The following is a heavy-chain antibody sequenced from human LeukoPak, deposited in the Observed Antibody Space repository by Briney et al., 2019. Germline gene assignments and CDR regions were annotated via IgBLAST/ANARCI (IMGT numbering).Heavy chain of an antibody. Sequence: GGSLRLSCSASGFTFSSYAMHCVRQAPGKGLEYVSAISSNGGSTYYADSVKGRFTISRDNSKNTLYLQMSSLRAEDTAVYYCVKVYPAAPFLTDYWGQGTLVTVSS. D-gene: IGHD2-2*02. V-gene: IGHV3-64D*06. CDR3: VKVYPAAPFLTDY. CDR2: ISSNGGST. CDR1: GFTFSSYA. J-gene: IGHJ4*02.